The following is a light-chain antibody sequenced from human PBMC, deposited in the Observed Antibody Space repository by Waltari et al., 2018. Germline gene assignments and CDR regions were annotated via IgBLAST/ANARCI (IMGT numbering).Light chain of an antibody. V-gene: IGKV1-5*03. CDR2: KAS. J-gene: IGKJ3*01. CDR3: QQYNSYST. CDR1: QSISTW. Sequence: DIQMTQSPSTLSASVGDRVNITCRASQSISTWLAWYQQKPGKAPKLLIYKASTLESGVPSMFSGSGSGTEFTLTISSLQPDDLATYYCQQYNSYSTFGPGTKVDIK.